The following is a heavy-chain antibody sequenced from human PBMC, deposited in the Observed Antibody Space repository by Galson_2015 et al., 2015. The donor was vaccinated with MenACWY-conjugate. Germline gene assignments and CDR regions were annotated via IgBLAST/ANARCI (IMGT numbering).Heavy chain of an antibody. D-gene: IGHD1-26*01. J-gene: IGHJ4*02. CDR1: GFTFSTYC. CDR3: ARLGGNYRTASHMDS. Sequence: SLRLSCAASGFTFSTYCMHWVRQAPGKGLVWVSRINSDGRSTSYADSVKGRFTISRDNAKNTLYLQMNSLRAEGTAVYYCARLGGNYRTASHMDSWGQGTMGTVSS. V-gene: IGHV3-74*01. CDR2: INSDGRST.